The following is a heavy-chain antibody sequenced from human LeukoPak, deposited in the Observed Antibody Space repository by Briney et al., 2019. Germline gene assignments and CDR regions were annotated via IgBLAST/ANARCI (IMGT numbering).Heavy chain of an antibody. CDR1: GYTLTSYD. V-gene: IGHV1-69*06. CDR3: ARSIRGVVGTFGGY. Sequence: GASVKVSCKASGYTLTSYDINWVRQATGQGLEWMGGIIPIFGTANYAQKFQGRVTITADKSTSTAYMELSSLRSEDTAVYYCARSIRGVVGTFGGYWGQGTLVTVSS. CDR2: IIPIFGTA. D-gene: IGHD3-16*01. J-gene: IGHJ4*02.